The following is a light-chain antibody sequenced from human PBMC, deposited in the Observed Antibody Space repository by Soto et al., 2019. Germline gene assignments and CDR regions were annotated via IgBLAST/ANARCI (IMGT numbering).Light chain of an antibody. CDR1: QNIRTY. V-gene: IGKV1-39*01. CDR2: TAS. CDR3: QENYSTLCS. Sequence: DLQVTQSPSSLSASVGDRVTITCRASQNIRTYLNWYQQRPGKPPKLLIHTASTLQSRVPSTFSGSGSDTYFTLTIGSLDSEDFATDYGQENYSTLCSFGQGTKVEIK. J-gene: IGKJ2*02.